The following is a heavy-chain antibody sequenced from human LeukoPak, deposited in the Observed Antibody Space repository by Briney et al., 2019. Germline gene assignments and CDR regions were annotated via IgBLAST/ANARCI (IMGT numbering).Heavy chain of an antibody. Sequence: GRSLRLSWAAAGSTLSSYEMHCARQEPGKGLEWVAFIRYDGSNKYYADSVKGRFTISRDNSKNTLYLQMNSLRAEDTAVYYCARETPDSSGWDWDQGTLVTVSS. V-gene: IGHV3-30*02. CDR3: ARETPDSSGWD. D-gene: IGHD6-19*01. CDR1: GSTLSSYE. J-gene: IGHJ4*02. CDR2: IRYDGSNK.